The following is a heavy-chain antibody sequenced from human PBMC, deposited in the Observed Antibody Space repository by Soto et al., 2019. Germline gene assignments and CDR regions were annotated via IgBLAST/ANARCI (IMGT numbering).Heavy chain of an antibody. J-gene: IGHJ4*02. CDR3: ARRPTFHIYCSGGSCYNLDVGYFDY. Sequence: SETLSLTCTVSGGSISSGDYYWSWIRQPPGKGLEWIGYIYYSGSTYYNPSLKSRVTISVDTSKNQFSLKLSSVTAADTAVYYCARRPTFHIYCSGGSCYNLDVGYFDYWGQGTLVTVSS. D-gene: IGHD2-15*01. CDR2: IYYSGST. V-gene: IGHV4-30-4*01. CDR1: GGSISSGDYY.